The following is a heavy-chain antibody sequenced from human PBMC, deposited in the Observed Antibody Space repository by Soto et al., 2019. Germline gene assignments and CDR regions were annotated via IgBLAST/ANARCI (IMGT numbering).Heavy chain of an antibody. D-gene: IGHD1-20*01. CDR2: VSGSGGST. CDR1: GFTFSDYG. CDR3: ARTSGVTAANEYFQH. J-gene: IGHJ1*01. Sequence: EVQLLESGGGLVQPGGSLRLSCAASGFTFSDYGMSWVRQAPGRGLEWVSAVSGSGGSTYYADFVKGRFTISRDNSKNTLYLQMTALRAEDAALYYCARTSGVTAANEYFQHWGQGTLVPVSS. V-gene: IGHV3-23*01.